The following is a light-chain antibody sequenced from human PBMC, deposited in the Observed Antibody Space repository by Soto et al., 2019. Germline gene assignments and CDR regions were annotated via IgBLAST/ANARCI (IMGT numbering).Light chain of an antibody. CDR1: QDIINY. CDR2: DVS. J-gene: IGKJ4*01. CDR3: QQYNNEFAT. V-gene: IGKV1-33*01. Sequence: DIQMTQSPSSLSASLGDRVTITCQATQDIINYLNWYQQKSGKAPKILIYDVSSLATGVPTRFSGSGFGTHFTLTISNLQPEDIGTYYCQQYNNEFATFGGGTKVEI.